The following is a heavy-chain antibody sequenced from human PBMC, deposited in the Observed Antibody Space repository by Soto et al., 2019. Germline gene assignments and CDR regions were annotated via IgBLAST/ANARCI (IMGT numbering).Heavy chain of an antibody. D-gene: IGHD2-2*01. CDR3: ARFRVLGYCISSSCYALSGPLGAFDI. J-gene: IGHJ3*02. CDR2: IFYSGTT. CDR1: GYSISSSNW. V-gene: IGHV4-28*01. Sequence: PSETLSLTCAVSGYSISSSNWWGWIRQPPGKGLEWIGYIFYSGTTYYNPSLKSRVTMSVDTSKNQFSLKLTSVTAVDTAVYYCARFRVLGYCISSSCYALSGPLGAFDIWGQGTMVTVSS.